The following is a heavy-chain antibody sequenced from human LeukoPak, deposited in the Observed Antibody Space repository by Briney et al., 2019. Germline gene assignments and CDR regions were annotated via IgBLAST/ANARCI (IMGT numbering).Heavy chain of an antibody. Sequence: GASVKVSCKASGYTFTSYYMHWVRQAPGQGLEWMGLINPSGGSTSYAQKFQGRVTMTRDTSTSTVYMELSSLRSEDTAVYYCARPQSSSGYYWPFDDWGQGTLVTVSS. J-gene: IGHJ4*02. CDR2: INPSGGST. D-gene: IGHD3-22*01. V-gene: IGHV1-46*01. CDR3: ARPQSSSGYYWPFDD. CDR1: GYTFTSYY.